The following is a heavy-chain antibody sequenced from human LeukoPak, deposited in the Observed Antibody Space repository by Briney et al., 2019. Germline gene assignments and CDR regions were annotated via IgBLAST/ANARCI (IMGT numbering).Heavy chain of an antibody. Sequence: GGSLRLSCAASGFTFSSYWMSWVRQAPGKGLEWVANIKQDGSEKYYVDSVKGRFTISRDNAKNSLYPQMNSLRAEDTAVYYCARDGIFGVGPYFDYWGQGTLVTVSS. CDR1: GFTFSSYW. D-gene: IGHD3-3*01. V-gene: IGHV3-7*01. CDR2: IKQDGSEK. J-gene: IGHJ4*02. CDR3: ARDGIFGVGPYFDY.